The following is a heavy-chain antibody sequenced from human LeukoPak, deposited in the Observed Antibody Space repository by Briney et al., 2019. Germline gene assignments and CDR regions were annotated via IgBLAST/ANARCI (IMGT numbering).Heavy chain of an antibody. J-gene: IGHJ4*02. V-gene: IGHV3-30*04. Sequence: GGSLRLSCAASGFPFCSNAMQWVRQAPGKGLEWVAVISYDGSNKYYADSVKGRFTISRDNSKNTLYLQMKSLRAEDTAVYYCARTGYYYDSSGSDFDYWGQGTLVTVSS. CDR1: GFPFCSNA. D-gene: IGHD3-22*01. CDR3: ARTGYYYDSSGSDFDY. CDR2: ISYDGSNK.